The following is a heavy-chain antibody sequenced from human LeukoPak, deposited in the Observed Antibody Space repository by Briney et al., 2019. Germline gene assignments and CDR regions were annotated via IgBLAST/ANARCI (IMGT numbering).Heavy chain of an antibody. V-gene: IGHV4-59*01. D-gene: IGHD2-15*01. CDR3: ASTPEIYCSGGSCYSGWGWFDP. Sequence: PSETLSLTCTVSGGSISSYYWSWIRQPPGKGLEWIGYIYYSGGTNYNPSLKSRVTISVDTSKNQFSLKLSSVTAADTAVYYCASTPEIYCSGGSCYSGWGWFDPWGQGTLVTVSS. CDR1: GGSISSYY. J-gene: IGHJ5*02. CDR2: IYYSGGT.